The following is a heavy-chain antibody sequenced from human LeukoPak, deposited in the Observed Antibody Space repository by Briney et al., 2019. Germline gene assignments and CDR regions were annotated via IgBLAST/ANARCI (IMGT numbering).Heavy chain of an antibody. CDR3: ARRSHCTGDSCYPV. CDR2: IYYGGST. Sequence: PSETLSLTCTVSGDSMTSSNHYWVWIRQPPGKGLEWIGSIYYGGSTYYNPSLKGRVTISQDTSKNQFSLKVNTVTAADTAVYHCARRSHCTGDSCYPVWGQGTTVTVSS. CDR1: GDSMTSSNHY. V-gene: IGHV4-39*01. J-gene: IGHJ6*02. D-gene: IGHD2-15*01.